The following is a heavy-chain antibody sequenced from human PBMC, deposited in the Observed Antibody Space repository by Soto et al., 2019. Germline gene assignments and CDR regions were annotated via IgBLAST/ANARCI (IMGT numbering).Heavy chain of an antibody. V-gene: IGHV2-70*11. CDR2: IDWDDDK. Sequence: SGPTLVNPTQTLTLTCTFSGFSLSTSGMCVSWIRQPPGKALEWLARIDWDDDKYYSTSLKTRLTISKDTSKNQVVLTMTNMDPVDTATYYCARIPHYYDSSGYYPGWGQGTLVTVSS. J-gene: IGHJ4*02. D-gene: IGHD3-22*01. CDR3: ARIPHYYDSSGYYPG. CDR1: GFSLSTSGMC.